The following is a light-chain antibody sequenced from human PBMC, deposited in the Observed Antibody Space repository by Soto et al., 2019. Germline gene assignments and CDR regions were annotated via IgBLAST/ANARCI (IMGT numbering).Light chain of an antibody. J-gene: IGKJ2*01. V-gene: IGKV1-39*01. CDR3: QQSYITPYT. CDR2: AAS. Sequence: DIQMTQSPSSLSASVGDRVTITCRASQRIFTYLNWFQQKPGKAPQLLIHAASRLQSGVPSRFSGSGSGTDFTLTIISLQPEDFATYHCQQSYITPYTFGQGTKLEIK. CDR1: QRIFTY.